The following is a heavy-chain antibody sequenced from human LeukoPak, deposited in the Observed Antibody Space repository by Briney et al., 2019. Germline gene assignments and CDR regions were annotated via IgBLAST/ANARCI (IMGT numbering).Heavy chain of an antibody. D-gene: IGHD4-17*01. CDR1: GGSFSGYD. V-gene: IGHV4-34*01. J-gene: IGHJ3*02. CDR2: INHSGST. CDR3: ARETTVTTGAFDI. Sequence: SETLSLTCAVYGGSFSGYDWSWIRQPPGKGLEWIGEINHSGSTNYNPSLKSRVTISVDTSKNQFSLKLSSVTAADTAVYYCARETTVTTGAFDIWGQGTMVTVSS.